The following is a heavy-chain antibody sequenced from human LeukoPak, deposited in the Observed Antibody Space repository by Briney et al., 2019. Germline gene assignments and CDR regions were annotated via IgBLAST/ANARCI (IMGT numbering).Heavy chain of an antibody. J-gene: IGHJ4*02. D-gene: IGHD3-9*01. CDR2: ISWNSGSI. CDR1: GFTFDDYG. Sequence: QPGRSLRLSCAASGFTFDDYGMHWVRQAPGKGLEWVSGISWNSGSIGYADSVKGRFTISRDNAKNSLYLQMNSLRAEDTASYYCAKDIGTGPFDYWGQGTLVTVSS. V-gene: IGHV3-9*01. CDR3: AKDIGTGPFDY.